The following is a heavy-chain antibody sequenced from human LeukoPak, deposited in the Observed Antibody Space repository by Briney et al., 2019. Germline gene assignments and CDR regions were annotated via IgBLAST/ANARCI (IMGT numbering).Heavy chain of an antibody. CDR1: GFTFSSYG. D-gene: IGHD5-18*01. J-gene: IGHJ4*02. CDR3: ARDEGYSYGHPFDY. Sequence: GGSLRLSCAASGFTFSSYGMHWVRQAPGKGLEWVAVISYDGSNKYYADSVKGRFTISRDNSKNTLYLQMNSLRAEDTAVYSCARDEGYSYGHPFDYWGQGTLVTVSS. V-gene: IGHV3-30*03. CDR2: ISYDGSNK.